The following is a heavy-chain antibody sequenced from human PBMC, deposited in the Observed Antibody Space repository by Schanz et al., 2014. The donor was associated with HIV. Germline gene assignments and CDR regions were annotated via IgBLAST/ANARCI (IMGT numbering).Heavy chain of an antibody. CDR1: GFTFSSYA. D-gene: IGHD2-15*01. Sequence: QVQLVESGGCVVQPGRSLRLSCAASGFTFSSYAMHWVRQAPGKGLEWVAVISYDGSNKYYADSVKGRFTISRDNSKNTLYLQMNSLRAEDTAVYYCVRGAIWEWDQPDFDYWGQGTLVSVSS. CDR3: VRGAIWEWDQPDFDY. CDR2: ISYDGSNK. V-gene: IGHV3-30-3*01. J-gene: IGHJ4*02.